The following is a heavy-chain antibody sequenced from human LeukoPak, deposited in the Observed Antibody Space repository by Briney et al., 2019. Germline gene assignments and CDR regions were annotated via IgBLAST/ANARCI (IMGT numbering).Heavy chain of an antibody. D-gene: IGHD1-1*01. J-gene: IGHJ4*02. CDR3: ARSDSRGIASTQFDY. V-gene: IGHV4-59*01. Sequence: TSETLSLTCTVSGGSISSYYWSWIRQPPGKGLEWMGYIYYSGSTNYNPSLKSRVTISVDPSKNQFSLKLSSVTAADTAVYYCARSDSRGIASTQFDYWGPGIQVTVSS. CDR2: IYYSGST. CDR1: GGSISSYY.